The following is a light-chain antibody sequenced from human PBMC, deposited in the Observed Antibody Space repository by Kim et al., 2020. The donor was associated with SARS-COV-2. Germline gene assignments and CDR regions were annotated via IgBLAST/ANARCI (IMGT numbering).Light chain of an antibody. V-gene: IGKV3-15*01. CDR2: DAS. CDR3: QQYHSRPPWM. J-gene: IGKJ1*01. CDR1: EDVRGD. Sequence: SPGASAPLSCRTTEDVRGDLAWYQQRPGQAPRLLIYDASTRATDIPARFSGSGSGTEFTLTITNLQSEDFSIYYCQQYHSRPPWMFGQGTKVDIK.